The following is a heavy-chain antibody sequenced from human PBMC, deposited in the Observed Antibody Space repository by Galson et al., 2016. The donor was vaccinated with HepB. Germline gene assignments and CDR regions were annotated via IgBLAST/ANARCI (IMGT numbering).Heavy chain of an antibody. CDR3: ARGGLGNYYAYTMDV. D-gene: IGHD3/OR15-3a*01. V-gene: IGHV3-23*01. CDR1: GLSFSPYA. Sequence: SLRLSCAASGLSFSPYAVSWVRQAPGMGLEWVSAINGTGTITKYADSVKGRFTISRDNSKNTMYLQVNSLRAEDTAVYYCARGGLGNYYAYTMDVWGQGTAVTVSS. J-gene: IGHJ6*02. CDR2: INGTGTIT.